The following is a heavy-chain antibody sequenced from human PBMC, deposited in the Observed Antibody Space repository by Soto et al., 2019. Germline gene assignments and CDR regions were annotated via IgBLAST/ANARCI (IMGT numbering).Heavy chain of an antibody. J-gene: IGHJ4*02. CDR1: GFTFSSYA. V-gene: IGHV3-23*01. D-gene: IGHD3-10*01. CDR2: ISGSGGST. Sequence: GGSLRLSCAASGFTFSSYAMSWVRQAPGKGLEWVSAISGSGGSTYYADSVKGRFTISRDNSKNTLYLQMNSLRAEDTAVYYCAKDRDPSPLWFGELQPLDYWGQGTLVTVSS. CDR3: AKDRDPSPLWFGELQPLDY.